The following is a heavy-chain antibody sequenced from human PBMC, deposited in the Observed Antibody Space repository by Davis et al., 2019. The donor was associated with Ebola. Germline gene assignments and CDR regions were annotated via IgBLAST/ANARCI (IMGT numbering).Heavy chain of an antibody. CDR1: GFTFSSYA. Sequence: GESLKISCAASGFTFSSYAMSWVRQAPGKGLEWVSAISGSGGSTYYADSVKGRFTISRDNSKNTLYLQMNSLRAEDTAVYYCAKIRYSSSSGGFDPWGQGTLVTVSS. D-gene: IGHD6-13*01. J-gene: IGHJ5*02. CDR3: AKIRYSSSSGGFDP. V-gene: IGHV3-23*01. CDR2: ISGSGGST.